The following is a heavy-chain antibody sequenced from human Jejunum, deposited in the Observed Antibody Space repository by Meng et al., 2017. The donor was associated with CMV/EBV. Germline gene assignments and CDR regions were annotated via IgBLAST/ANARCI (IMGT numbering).Heavy chain of an antibody. J-gene: IGHJ4*02. CDR1: GFTFSSYA. CDR3: AKDGSSSWNSEGDY. V-gene: IGHV3-23*01. D-gene: IGHD6-13*01. CDR2: ISGIGGGT. Sequence: GFTFSSYAMTWVRQAPGKGLEWVSAISGIGGGTYYADSVKGRFTISRGNSKNTMYLQMNSLRAEDTAVYYCAKDGSSSWNSEGDYWGQGTLVTVSS.